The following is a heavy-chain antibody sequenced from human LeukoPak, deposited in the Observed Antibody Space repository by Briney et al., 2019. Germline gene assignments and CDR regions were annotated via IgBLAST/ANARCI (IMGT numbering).Heavy chain of an antibody. CDR3: ARLSGGYSKFDL. J-gene: IGHJ5*02. CDR2: INGDGSTT. V-gene: IGHV3-74*03. CDR1: GFTFSSYW. Sequence: GGSLRLSCAASGFTFSSYWMHWVRQAPGKGLVWVSRINGDGSTTKYADSVKGRFTISGDSAENTLFLQMNSLRAEDTAVYYCARLSGGYSKFDLWGQGTLVTVSS. D-gene: IGHD2-21*02.